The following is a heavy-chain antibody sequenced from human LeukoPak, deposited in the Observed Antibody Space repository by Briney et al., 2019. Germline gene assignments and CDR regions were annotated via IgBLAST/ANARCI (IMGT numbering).Heavy chain of an antibody. D-gene: IGHD3-3*01. J-gene: IGHJ6*02. V-gene: IGHV4-59*01. CDR1: GVSISSYY. Sequence: NPSETLSLTCTVSGVSISSYYWSWIRQPPGKGLEWIGYIYYSGGTHYNPSLKSRVTISVDTSKNQFSLKLSSVTAADTAVYYCASGRFLQYGMDVWGQGTTVTVSS. CDR3: ASGRFLQYGMDV. CDR2: IYYSGGT.